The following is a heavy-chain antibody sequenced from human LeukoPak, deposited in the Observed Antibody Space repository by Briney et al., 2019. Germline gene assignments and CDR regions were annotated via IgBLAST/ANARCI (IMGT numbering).Heavy chain of an antibody. CDR2: IIPIFGTA. J-gene: IGHJ4*02. CDR3: WLDDSSGYYPSYYFDY. Sequence: SVKVSCKASGGTFSSYAISWVRQAPGQGLEWMGGIIPIFGTANYAQKFQGRVTITTDESTSTAYMELSSLRSEDTAVYYCWLDDSSGYYPSYYFDYWGQGTLLTVSS. CDR1: GGTFSSYA. D-gene: IGHD3-22*01. V-gene: IGHV1-69*05.